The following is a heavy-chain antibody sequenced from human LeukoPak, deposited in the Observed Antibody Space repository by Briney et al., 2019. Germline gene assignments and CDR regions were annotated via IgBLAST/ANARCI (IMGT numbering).Heavy chain of an antibody. Sequence: GESLKISCQASGYTFNNYWIAWVRQMPGKGLEWMGNIYPGDSDRRYSPSFQGLVTISADKSVSTAYLQWSSLRASDTAIYYCVVQAALGTSGVWGQGTTVTVSS. D-gene: IGHD3-10*01. CDR1: GYTFNNYW. CDR3: VVQAALGTSGV. V-gene: IGHV5-51*01. CDR2: IYPGDSDR. J-gene: IGHJ6*02.